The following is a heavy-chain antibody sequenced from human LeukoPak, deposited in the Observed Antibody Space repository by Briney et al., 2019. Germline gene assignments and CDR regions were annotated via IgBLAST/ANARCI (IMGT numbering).Heavy chain of an antibody. Sequence: PSGTLSLTCTVSGGSISSGGYYWSRIRQHPGKGLEWIGYIYYSGSTYYNPALKSRVTISVDTSKNQFSLKLSSVTAADTAAYYCAREFGGYDSFFDYWGQGTLVTVSS. V-gene: IGHV4-31*03. D-gene: IGHD5-12*01. CDR1: GGSISSGGYY. CDR2: IYYSGST. J-gene: IGHJ4*02. CDR3: AREFGGYDSFFDY.